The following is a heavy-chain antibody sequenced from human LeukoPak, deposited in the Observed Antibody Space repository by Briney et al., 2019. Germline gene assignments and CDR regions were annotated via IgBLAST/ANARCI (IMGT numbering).Heavy chain of an antibody. J-gene: IGHJ6*02. D-gene: IGHD4-17*01. V-gene: IGHV4-59*08. Sequence: SETLSLTCTVSGASISGYYWNWIRQPPGKGLEWMGYMYYSGSTNYNPSLKSRVTMSGDTSKNELSLKLSSVTAADTAVYYYARMNGDYGFRNYFYYGLDVWGQGTTVTVSS. CDR2: MYYSGST. CDR3: ARMNGDYGFRNYFYYGLDV. CDR1: GASISGYY.